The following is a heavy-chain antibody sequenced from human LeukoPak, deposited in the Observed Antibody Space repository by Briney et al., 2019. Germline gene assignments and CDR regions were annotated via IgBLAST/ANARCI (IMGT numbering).Heavy chain of an antibody. CDR3: AKDYCSGSSCYSGLDF. J-gene: IGHJ4*02. CDR2: VSDATGDI. D-gene: IGHD2-15*01. V-gene: IGHV3-23*01. Sequence: GGSLRLSCAVSGFTFSNYAMTWVRQAPGKGLEWVSSVSDATGDIWYADSVKGRFTISTDQSKNTLYLQMNSLRADDTAVYYCAKDYCSGSSCYSGLDFWGQGALVTVSS. CDR1: GFTFSNYA.